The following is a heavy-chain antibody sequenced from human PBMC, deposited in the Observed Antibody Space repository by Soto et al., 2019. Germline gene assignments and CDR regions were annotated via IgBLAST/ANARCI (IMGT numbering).Heavy chain of an antibody. V-gene: IGHV4-30-4*01. CDR3: ARDRSIKDDSSGYTPSFDY. CDR2: IYYSGST. Sequence: QVQLQESGPGLVKPSQTLSLTCTVSGGSISSGDYYWSWIRQPPGKGLEWIGYIYYSGSTYYNPPLKSRVTISVDTSKNQFSLKLSSVTAADTAVYYCARDRSIKDDSSGYTPSFDYWGQGTLVTVSS. D-gene: IGHD3-22*01. CDR1: GGSISSGDYY. J-gene: IGHJ4*02.